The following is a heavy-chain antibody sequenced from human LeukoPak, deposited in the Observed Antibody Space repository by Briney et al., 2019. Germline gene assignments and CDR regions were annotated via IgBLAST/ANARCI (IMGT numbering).Heavy chain of an antibody. D-gene: IGHD5-12*01. CDR2: IYYSGST. J-gene: IGHJ5*02. CDR3: ARLFSGYDNWFDP. Sequence: PSETLSLTCTVSGGSISSNSYYWGWIRQPPGKGLEWIGSIYYSGSTYYNPSLKSRVTISVDTSKNQFSLKLSSVTAADTAVYYCARLFSGYDNWFDPWGQGTLVTVSS. CDR1: GGSISSNSYY. V-gene: IGHV4-39*07.